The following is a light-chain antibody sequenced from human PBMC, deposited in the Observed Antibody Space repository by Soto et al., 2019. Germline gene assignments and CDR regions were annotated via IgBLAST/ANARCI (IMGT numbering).Light chain of an antibody. CDR3: QQFSSYPLT. J-gene: IGKJ4*01. V-gene: IGKV3-20*01. CDR1: QSFSSN. CDR2: DAS. Sequence: PGERVTLSCMASQSFSSNLAWYQQKPGQAPRLLIYDASSRATGIPDRFSGGGSGTDFTLTISRLEPEDFAVYYCQQFSSYPLTCGGGTKGDIK.